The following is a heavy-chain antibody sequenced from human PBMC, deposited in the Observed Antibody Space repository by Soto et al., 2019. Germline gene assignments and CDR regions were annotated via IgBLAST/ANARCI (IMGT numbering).Heavy chain of an antibody. CDR1: GFTFSSYA. J-gene: IGHJ4*02. CDR3: ARATPSSSWAHFDY. D-gene: IGHD6-13*01. V-gene: IGHV3-30-3*01. Sequence: QVQLGESGGGVVQPGRSLRLSCAASGFTFSSYAMHWVRQAPGKGLEWVAVISYDGSNKYYADSVKGRFTISRDNSKNTLYLQMNSLRAEDTAVYYCARATPSSSWAHFDYGGQGTLVTGSS. CDR2: ISYDGSNK.